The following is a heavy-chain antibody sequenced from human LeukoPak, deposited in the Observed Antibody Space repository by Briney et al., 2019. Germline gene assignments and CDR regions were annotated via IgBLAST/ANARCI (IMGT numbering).Heavy chain of an antibody. V-gene: IGHV1-18*01. D-gene: IGHD4-11*01. CDR3: ASGSPESFLTTLDY. CDR1: GYTFTSYG. CDR2: ISAYNGNT. Sequence: ASVKVSCRASGYTFTSYGISWVRQAPGQGLEWMGWISAYNGNTNYAQKLQGRVTMTTDTSTSTAYMELRSLRSDDTAVYYCASGSPESFLTTLDYWGQGTLVTVSS. J-gene: IGHJ4*02.